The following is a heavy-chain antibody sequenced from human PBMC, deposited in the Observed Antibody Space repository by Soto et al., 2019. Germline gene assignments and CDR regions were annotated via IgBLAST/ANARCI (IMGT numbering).Heavy chain of an antibody. D-gene: IGHD5-12*01. CDR2: TSSNNGKT. Sequence: ASVKVSCKTSGYSFTTYGISWVRQAPGQGLEWMGWTSSNNGKTKYAQKFQGRVTMTTDKSTNTVHMELRSLRSGDTAVYYCARTSVAQSEDYFDYWGQGTLVTVSS. V-gene: IGHV1-18*01. CDR1: GYSFTTYG. J-gene: IGHJ4*02. CDR3: ARTSVAQSEDYFDY.